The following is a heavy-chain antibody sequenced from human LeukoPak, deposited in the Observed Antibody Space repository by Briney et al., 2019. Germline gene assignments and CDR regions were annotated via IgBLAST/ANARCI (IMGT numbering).Heavy chain of an antibody. CDR3: ARTPGAYCGGDCYSGWFDY. J-gene: IGHJ4*02. CDR2: ISSSGSTI. CDR1: GFTFSDYY. V-gene: IGHV3-11*01. D-gene: IGHD2-21*02. Sequence: PGGSLRLSCAASGFTFSDYYMSWISQAHGKGLEWVSYISSSGSTIYYADSVKGRFTISRDNAKNSLYLQMNSLRAEDTAVYYCARTPGAYCGGDCYSGWFDYWGQGTLVTVSS.